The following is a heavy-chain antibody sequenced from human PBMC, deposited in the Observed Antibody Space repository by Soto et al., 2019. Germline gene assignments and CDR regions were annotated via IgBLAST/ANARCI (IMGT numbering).Heavy chain of an antibody. D-gene: IGHD2-15*01. CDR2: INAGNGNT. CDR3: AREVVRDIVVVVAAKGNWFDP. CDR1: GYTFTSYA. Sequence: QVQLVQSGAEVKKPGASVKVSCKASGYTFTSYAMHWVRQAPGQRLEWMGWINAGNGNTKYSQKFQGRVTITRDTSAXXAYMXXXXXXXXXXXVYYCAREVVRDIVVVVAAKGNWFDPWGQGTLVTVSS. J-gene: IGHJ5*02. V-gene: IGHV1-3*01.